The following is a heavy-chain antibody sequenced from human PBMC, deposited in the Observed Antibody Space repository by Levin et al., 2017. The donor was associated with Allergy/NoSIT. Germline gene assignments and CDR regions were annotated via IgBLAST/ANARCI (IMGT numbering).Heavy chain of an antibody. CDR2: IYYSGST. V-gene: IGHV4-59*08. CDR3: ARQFIATTGETAQTTDTFDI. Sequence: SETLSLTCTVSGGSMSNNYWTWIRQPPGKGLEWIGNIYYSGSTNYNPSLNSRVSTSIDPSRKQFSLNLSSVTAADTAVYFCARQFIATTGETAQTTDTFDIWGQGTMVTVSS. D-gene: IGHD6-13*01. J-gene: IGHJ3*02. CDR1: GGSMSNNY.